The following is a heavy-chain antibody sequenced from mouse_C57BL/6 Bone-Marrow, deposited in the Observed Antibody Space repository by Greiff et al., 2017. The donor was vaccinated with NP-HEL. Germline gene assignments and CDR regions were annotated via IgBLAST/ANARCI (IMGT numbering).Heavy chain of an antibody. CDR2: IYPRSGNT. V-gene: IGHV1-81*01. J-gene: IGHJ3*01. CDR1: GYTFTSYG. Sequence: VHLVESGAELARPGASVKLSCKASGYTFTSYGISWVKQRTGQGLEWIGEIYPRSGNTYYNEKFKGKATLTADKSSSTAYMELRSLTSEDSAVYFWARQEDAWFAYWGQGTLVTVSA. CDR3: ARQEDAWFAY.